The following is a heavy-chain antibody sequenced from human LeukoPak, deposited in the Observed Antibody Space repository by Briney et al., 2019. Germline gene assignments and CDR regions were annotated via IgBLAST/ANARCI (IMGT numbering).Heavy chain of an antibody. V-gene: IGHV3-7*01. CDR3: ARDYN. Sequence: GGSLRLFCAASGFTFSSYDVHCVRQARGEGLEGVANIKPNGRETYYVDSVKGRFTISTDNAKSSLYLQMNSLRAEDTAVYYCARDYNLGQGTLVTVSS. CDR1: GFTFSSYD. CDR2: IKPNGRET. J-gene: IGHJ4*02.